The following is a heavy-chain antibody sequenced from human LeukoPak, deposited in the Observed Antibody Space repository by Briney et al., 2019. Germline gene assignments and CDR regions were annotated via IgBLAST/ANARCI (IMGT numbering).Heavy chain of an antibody. D-gene: IGHD3-22*01. CDR3: AKDPFSYYYDSSGFDY. CDR1: GVTVSSNY. J-gene: IGHJ4*02. V-gene: IGHV3-53*01. CDR2: IYSGGST. Sequence: GGSLRLSCAASGVTVSSNYMSWVRQAPGKGLEWVSVIYSGGSTYYADSVKGRFTISRDNSKNTLYLQMNSLRAEDTAVYYCAKDPFSYYYDSSGFDYWGQGTLVTVSS.